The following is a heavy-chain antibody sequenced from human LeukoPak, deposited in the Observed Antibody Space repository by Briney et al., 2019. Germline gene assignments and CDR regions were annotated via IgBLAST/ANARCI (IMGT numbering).Heavy chain of an antibody. Sequence: PETLSLTCAVYGGSFSGYYWSWIRQPPGKGLEWIGEINHSGSTNYNPSLKSRVTISVDTSKNQFSLKLSSVTAADTAVYYCARGPRITMVRGAYYYGMDVWGQGTTVTVSS. CDR1: GGSFSGYY. V-gene: IGHV4-34*01. D-gene: IGHD3-10*01. J-gene: IGHJ6*02. CDR2: INHSGST. CDR3: ARGPRITMVRGAYYYGMDV.